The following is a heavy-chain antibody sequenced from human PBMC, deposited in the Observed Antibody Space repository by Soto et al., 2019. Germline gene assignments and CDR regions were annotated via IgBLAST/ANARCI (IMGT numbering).Heavy chain of an antibody. CDR3: ARRLEARHCAFQI. CDR1: GYTFTGYY. V-gene: IGHV1-2*04. Sequence: QVQLVQSGAEVKKPGASVKVSCKASGYTFTGYYMHWVRQAPGQGLEWMGWINPNSGGTNYAPKFQVWVAMTRDTSISTAYMELSRLRTDDTAVYYCARRLEARHCAFQIWGQGTMVTVSS. D-gene: IGHD6-6*01. CDR2: INPNSGGT. J-gene: IGHJ3*02.